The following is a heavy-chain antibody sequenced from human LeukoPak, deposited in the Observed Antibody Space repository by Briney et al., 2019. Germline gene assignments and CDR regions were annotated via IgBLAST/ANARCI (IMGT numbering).Heavy chain of an antibody. CDR3: TRDRGAYNLYDY. Sequence: GGSLGLSCTASGFTFCDYAMSWIRQAPGKGLEWVGFIRSNAYGETADYAASVKGRFTISRDDSKAIAYLQMNSLKTEDTAVYHCTRDRGAYNLYDYWGQGTLVTVSS. V-gene: IGHV3-49*03. D-gene: IGHD1-1*01. CDR1: GFTFCDYA. CDR2: IRSNAYGETA. J-gene: IGHJ4*02.